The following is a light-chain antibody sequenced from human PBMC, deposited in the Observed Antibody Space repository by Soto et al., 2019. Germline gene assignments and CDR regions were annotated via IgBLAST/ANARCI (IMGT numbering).Light chain of an antibody. Sequence: EIVLTQSPATLSVSPGERATLSCRASQSVSSNLAWYQQKPGQAPRLLIYGASTRATGLPARFSGSGSGTEFTLTISSLQSEDFGDYYCQQYNNGPPLTFGGGTKVEIK. V-gene: IGKV3-15*01. J-gene: IGKJ4*01. CDR1: QSVSSN. CDR2: GAS. CDR3: QQYNNGPPLT.